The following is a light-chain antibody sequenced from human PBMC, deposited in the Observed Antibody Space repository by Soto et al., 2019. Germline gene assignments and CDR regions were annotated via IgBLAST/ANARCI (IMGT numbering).Light chain of an antibody. CDR1: SSNIGGNS. CDR2: DDN. J-gene: IGLJ1*01. CDR3: GSWDSSLSAYV. V-gene: IGLV1-51*01. Sequence: QSVLTQPPSVSAAPGQKVTISCSGSSSNIGGNSVSWYQQLPGTAPKLLIYDDNKRPSGIPDRFSGYKSGTPATLGITGFQTGDEADYYCGSWDSSLSAYVFGTGTKVTVL.